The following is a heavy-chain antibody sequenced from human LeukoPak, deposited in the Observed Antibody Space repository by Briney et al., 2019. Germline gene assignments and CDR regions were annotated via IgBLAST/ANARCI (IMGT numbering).Heavy chain of an antibody. D-gene: IGHD6-19*01. J-gene: IGHJ6*03. CDR2: ITTSSTYT. Sequence: GGSLRLSCAASGFTFSSYNMNWVRQAPGKGLEWVSSITTSSTYTFYADSVKGRFTISRDNAKNSLYLQMNSLRAEDTAVYYCAKRVYSSGWYGKPSMLLYMDVWGKGTTVTVSS. CDR1: GFTFSSYN. CDR3: AKRVYSSGWYGKPSMLLYMDV. V-gene: IGHV3-21*04.